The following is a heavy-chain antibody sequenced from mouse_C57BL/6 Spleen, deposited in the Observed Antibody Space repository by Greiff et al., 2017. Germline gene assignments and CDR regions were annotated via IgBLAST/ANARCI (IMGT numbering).Heavy chain of an antibody. V-gene: IGHV5-9-1*02. J-gene: IGHJ1*03. CDR3: TRDRFITTVVDYWYFDV. D-gene: IGHD1-1*01. Sequence: EVMLVESGEGLVKPGGSLKLSCAASGFTFSSYAMSWVRQTPEKRLEWVAYFSSGGDYIYYADTVKGRFTISRDNARNPLYLQMSSLKSEDTAMYYCTRDRFITTVVDYWYFDVWGTGTTVTVSS. CDR2: FSSGGDYI. CDR1: GFTFSSYA.